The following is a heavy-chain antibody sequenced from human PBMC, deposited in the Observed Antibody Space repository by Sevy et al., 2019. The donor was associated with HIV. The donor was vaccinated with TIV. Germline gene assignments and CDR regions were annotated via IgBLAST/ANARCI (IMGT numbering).Heavy chain of an antibody. CDR3: ARAYCSSTNCYLPFDY. CDR2: ISSSSSYS. D-gene: IGHD2-2*01. CDR1: GFTVSDYY. V-gene: IGHV3-11*06. J-gene: IGHJ4*02. Sequence: GGSLRLSCAASGFTVSDYYMSWIRQAPGKGLEWVSYISSSSSYSKNADSVKGRFTISRDNAKNSLSLQMNSLRAEDTAVYYCARAYCSSTNCYLPFDYWGQGTLVTVSS.